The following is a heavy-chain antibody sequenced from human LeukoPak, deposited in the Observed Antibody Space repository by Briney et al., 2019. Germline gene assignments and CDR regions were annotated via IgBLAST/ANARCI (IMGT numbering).Heavy chain of an antibody. J-gene: IGHJ4*02. D-gene: IGHD3-10*01. CDR3: TTGPSIEILWFGELLPDY. Sequence: PGGSLRLSCAASGFTFSNAWMSWVRQAPGKGLEWVGRIKSKTDGGTTDYAAPVKGRFTISRDDSKNTLYLQMNSLKTEDTAVYYCTTGPSIEILWFGELLPDYWGQGTLVTVSS. CDR1: GFTFSNAW. CDR2: IKSKTDGGTT. V-gene: IGHV3-15*01.